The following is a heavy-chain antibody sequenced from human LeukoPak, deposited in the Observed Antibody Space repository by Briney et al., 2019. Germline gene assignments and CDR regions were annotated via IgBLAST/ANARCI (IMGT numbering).Heavy chain of an antibody. CDR2: ISVYNGNP. Sequence: ASVKVSCKASGYTFTSYGIGWVRQAPGQGLEWMGWISVYNGNPNYAEKLQDRVTMTTDTSTSTAYMELRSLRSDDTAVYYCARDSHYYDTSGFLYNYGMDVCGQGTTVTVSS. V-gene: IGHV1-18*04. J-gene: IGHJ6*02. CDR1: GYTFTSYG. CDR3: ARDSHYYDTSGFLYNYGMDV. D-gene: IGHD3-22*01.